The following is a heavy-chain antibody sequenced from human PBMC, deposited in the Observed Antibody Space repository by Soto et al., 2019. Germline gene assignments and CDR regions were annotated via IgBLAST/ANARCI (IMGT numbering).Heavy chain of an antibody. CDR3: ARANYVWGSYRPDY. V-gene: IGHV3-33*01. CDR1: GFTFSSYG. J-gene: IGHJ4*02. D-gene: IGHD3-16*02. CDR2: IWYDGSNK. Sequence: PGGSLRLSCAASGFTFSSYGMHWVRQAPGKGLEWVAVIWYDGSNKYYADSVKGRFTISRDNSKNTLYLQMNSLRAEDTAVYYCARANYVWGSYRPDYWGQGTLVTVSS.